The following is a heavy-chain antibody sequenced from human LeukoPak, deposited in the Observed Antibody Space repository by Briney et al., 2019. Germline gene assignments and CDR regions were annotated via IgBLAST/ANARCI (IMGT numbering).Heavy chain of an antibody. CDR1: GFTFSSYS. J-gene: IGHJ6*02. D-gene: IGHD3-16*01. V-gene: IGHV3-30-3*01. Sequence: GGSLRLSCAASGFTFSSYSMHWVRQAPGKGLEWVAVISYDGSSEYYADSVRGRFTISRDNSKNTLYLQMNSLGAEDTAVFYCARDRSDYSIKYYYYYGMEVWGQGTTVTVSS. CDR3: ARDRSDYSIKYYYYYGMEV. CDR2: ISYDGSSE.